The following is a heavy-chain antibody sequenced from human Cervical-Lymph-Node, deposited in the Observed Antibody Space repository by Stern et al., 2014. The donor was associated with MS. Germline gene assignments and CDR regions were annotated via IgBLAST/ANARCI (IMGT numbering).Heavy chain of an antibody. CDR3: GGGGGDNWFDP. V-gene: IGHV1-69*06. CDR2: VVPCVGPS. Sequence: QMQLVQSGAEVKKPGSSVKVSCKSSGGISWVRQAPGQGLEWMGGVVPCVGPSNYAQKFRGRVTLPANTSTNTASWHLSSRNPVARACSSWGGGGGDNWFDPWGQGTLVTVSS. CDR1: GG. D-gene: IGHD3-16*01. J-gene: IGHJ5*02.